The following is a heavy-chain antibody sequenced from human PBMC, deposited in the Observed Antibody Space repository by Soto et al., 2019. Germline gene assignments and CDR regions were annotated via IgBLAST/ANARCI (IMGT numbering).Heavy chain of an antibody. CDR2: INQDGTEK. CDR1: AFTFRSYW. D-gene: IGHD3-16*01. Sequence: DVRLVESGGGVVQPGGSVRLSCAASAFTFRSYWMSWVRQAPGKGLEWVANINQDGTEKLYVDSVKGRFTLSRDNAKNSLYLQMNSRRVEDTAVYYCARDLFEAARRGEYAFDIWCQGTMVTVSS. CDR3: ARDLFEAARRGEYAFDI. V-gene: IGHV3-7*03. J-gene: IGHJ3*02.